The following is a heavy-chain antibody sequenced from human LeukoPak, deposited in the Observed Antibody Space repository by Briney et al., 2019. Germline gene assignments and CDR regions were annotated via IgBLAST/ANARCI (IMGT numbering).Heavy chain of an antibody. CDR2: IYYSGST. D-gene: IGHD3-22*01. CDR1: AGSIGSGSYY. CDR3: ARTRKNMKVVVIREGYYFDY. J-gene: IGHJ4*02. Sequence: PSETLSLTCTVSAGSIGSGSYYRDWIRQPPGKGLEWIGSIYYSGSTYYNPSLKSRVTISVDTSKNQFSLKLSSVTAADTAVYYCARTRKNMKVVVIREGYYFDYWGQGTLVTVSS. V-gene: IGHV4-39*01.